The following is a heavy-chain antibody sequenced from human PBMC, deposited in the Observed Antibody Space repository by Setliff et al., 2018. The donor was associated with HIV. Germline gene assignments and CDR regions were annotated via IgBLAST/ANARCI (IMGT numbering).Heavy chain of an antibody. CDR3: ARDPAPSSSASYFQH. D-gene: IGHD6-6*01. V-gene: IGHV1-46*01. CDR2: INPSSGST. J-gene: IGHJ1*01. CDR1: GYTFTSYY. Sequence: GASVKVSCKASGYTFTSYYMHWVRQAPGQGLEWMGIINPSSGSTTYAQKFQGRVTMTRDTSTSTVYMELSSLRSEDTAVYYCARDPAPSSSASYFQHWGQGTSVTAPQ.